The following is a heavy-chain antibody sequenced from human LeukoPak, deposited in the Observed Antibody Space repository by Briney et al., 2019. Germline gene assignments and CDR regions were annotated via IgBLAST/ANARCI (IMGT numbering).Heavy chain of an antibody. J-gene: IGHJ5*02. CDR2: IIPIFGTA. V-gene: IGHV1-69*13. CDR3: ASDSRDTAMVTRFDP. Sequence: SVKVSCKASGGTFSSYAISWVRQAPGQGLEWMGGIIPIFGTANYAQKFQGRVTITSDESTSRAYLELSSLRSEDTAVYYCASDSRDTAMVTRFDPWGQGTLVTVSS. D-gene: IGHD5-18*01. CDR1: GGTFSSYA.